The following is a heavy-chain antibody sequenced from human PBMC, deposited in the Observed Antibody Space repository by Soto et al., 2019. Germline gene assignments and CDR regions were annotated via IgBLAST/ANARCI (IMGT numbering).Heavy chain of an antibody. V-gene: IGHV5-10-1*01. D-gene: IGHD6-6*01. CDR2: IDPSDSYT. Sequence: GESLKISCKGSGYSFTSYWISWVRQMPGKGLEWMGRIDPSDSYTNYSPSFQGHVTISADKAISTAYPQWSSLKASDTAMYYCARALSSIAAAGWFEPWGEGTLVTVSS. J-gene: IGHJ5*02. CDR1: GYSFTSYW. CDR3: ARALSSIAAAGWFEP.